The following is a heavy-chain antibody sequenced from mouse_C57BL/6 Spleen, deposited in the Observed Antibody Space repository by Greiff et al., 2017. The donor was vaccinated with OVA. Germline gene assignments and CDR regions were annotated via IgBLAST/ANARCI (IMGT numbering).Heavy chain of an antibody. D-gene: IGHD1-1*01. J-gene: IGHJ4*01. CDR1: GYTFTSYW. CDR2: IDPSDSYT. Sequence: QVQLQQPGAELVKPGASVKLSCKASGYTFTSYWMQWVKQRPGQGLEWIGEIDPSDSYTNYTQKFKGKATLTVDTSSSTAYMQLSSLTSEDSAVYYCARSLTTVVANYAMDYWGQGTSVTVSS. V-gene: IGHV1-50*01. CDR3: ARSLTTVVANYAMDY.